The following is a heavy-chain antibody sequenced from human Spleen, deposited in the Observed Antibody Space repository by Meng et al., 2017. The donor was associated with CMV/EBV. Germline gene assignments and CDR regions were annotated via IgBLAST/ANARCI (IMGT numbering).Heavy chain of an antibody. D-gene: IGHD2-15*01. CDR1: GFTFDDYA. J-gene: IGHJ6*02. Sequence: GGSLRLSCAASGFTFDDYAMHWVRQAPGKGLQWVSTIGPAGDTYYPASVKGQFTISRGNANNSLRLQMNGLRVADTAAYYCAKETGRSTVKYLHFYAMDVWGQGTTVTVSS. CDR2: IGPAGDT. V-gene: IGHV3-13*01. CDR3: AKETGRSTVKYLHFYAMDV.